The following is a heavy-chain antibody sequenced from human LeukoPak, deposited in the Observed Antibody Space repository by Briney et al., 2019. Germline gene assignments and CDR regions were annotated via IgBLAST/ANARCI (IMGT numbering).Heavy chain of an antibody. CDR2: IYYSGST. D-gene: IGHD5-18*01. CDR1: GYSISNAYY. Sequence: PSETLSLTCSVSGYSISNAYYWGWIRQPPGKGLEWIGSIYYSGSTNYNPSLKSRVTIPVDTSKNQFSLKLSSVTAADTAVYYCARERGRSYGSVPYYYYMDVWGKGTTVTVSS. V-gene: IGHV4-38-2*02. J-gene: IGHJ6*03. CDR3: ARERGRSYGSVPYYYYMDV.